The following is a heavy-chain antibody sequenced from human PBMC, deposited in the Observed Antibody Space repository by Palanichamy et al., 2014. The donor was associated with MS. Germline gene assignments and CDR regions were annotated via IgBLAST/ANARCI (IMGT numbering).Heavy chain of an antibody. CDR1: GFSLSTSGVG. Sequence: QITLKEPGPTLVKPTQTLTLTCTFSGFSLSTSGVGVGWIRQPPGKALEWLALIYWDDDKRYSPSLKTRLTITKDTSKNQVVLTMTNMDPVDTATYYCAHSYYDSSGYYRYFDYWGQGTLVTVSS. V-gene: IGHV2-5*02. D-gene: IGHD3-22*01. J-gene: IGHJ4*02. CDR3: AHSYYDSSGYYRYFDY. CDR2: IYWDDDK.